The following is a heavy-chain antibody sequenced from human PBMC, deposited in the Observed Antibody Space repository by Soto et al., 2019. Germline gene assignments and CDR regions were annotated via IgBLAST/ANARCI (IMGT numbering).Heavy chain of an antibody. CDR2: IHYSGST. CDR1: GACISSGDYY. V-gene: IGHV4-30-4*01. J-gene: IGHJ4*01. D-gene: IGHD5-12*01. CDR3: ARVVSEWLRFLDY. Sequence: PSVPLSLTCTVSGACISSGDYYWSWIRHPPGKGLEWIGYIHYSGSTYYNPSLKSRVAISVQTSKNQFSLKLSSVTAADTAVYHCARVVSEWLRFLDYWGHGTLVTVSS.